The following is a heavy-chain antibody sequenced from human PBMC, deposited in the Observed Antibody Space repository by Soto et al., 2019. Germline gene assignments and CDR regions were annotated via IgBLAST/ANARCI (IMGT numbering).Heavy chain of an antibody. D-gene: IGHD3-10*01. CDR2: ISAYNGNT. CDR3: ARVSGVYPGSWFDP. V-gene: IGHV1-18*01. J-gene: IGHJ5*02. Sequence: SVKVSCKASGYTFTSYRISWVRQAPGQGLEWMGWISAYNGNTNYAQKLQGRVTMTTDTSTSTAYMELRSLRSDDTAVYYCARVSGVYPGSWFDPWGQGTLVTVSS. CDR1: GYTFTSYR.